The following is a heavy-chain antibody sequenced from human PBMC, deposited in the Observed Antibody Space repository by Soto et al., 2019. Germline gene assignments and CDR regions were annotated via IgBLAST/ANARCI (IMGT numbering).Heavy chain of an antibody. CDR2: IWYDGSNK. Sequence: GGSLRLSCAASGFTFSSYGMHWVRQAPGKGLEWVAVIWYDGSNKYYADSVKGRFTISRDNSKNTLYLQMNSLRAEDTAVYYCARADIVATIMDPWGQGTLVTVSS. J-gene: IGHJ5*02. D-gene: IGHD5-12*01. CDR1: GFTFSSYG. CDR3: ARADIVATIMDP. V-gene: IGHV3-33*01.